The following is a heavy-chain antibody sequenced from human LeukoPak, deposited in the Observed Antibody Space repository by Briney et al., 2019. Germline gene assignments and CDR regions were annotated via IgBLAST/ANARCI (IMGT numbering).Heavy chain of an antibody. J-gene: IGHJ3*02. CDR1: GGPISSSSYY. D-gene: IGHD5-24*01. Sequence: PSDTLSLTCTVSGGPISSSSYYWRWIRQPPGKGLVWIGSIYYSGSTYYNPSLKSRVTISVDTSKNQFSLKLSSVTAADTAVYYCARHSLGALRWLQCPDAFDSWGQGTMVTVSS. V-gene: IGHV4-39*01. CDR2: IYYSGST. CDR3: ARHSLGALRWLQCPDAFDS.